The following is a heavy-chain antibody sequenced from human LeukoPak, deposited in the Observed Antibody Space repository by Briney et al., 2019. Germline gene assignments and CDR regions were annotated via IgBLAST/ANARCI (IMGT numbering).Heavy chain of an antibody. CDR2: ISWNSGSI. Sequence: GRSLRLSCAASGFTFDDYAMHWVRQAPGKGLEWVSGISWNSGSIGYADSVKGRFTISRDNAKNSLYLQMNSLRAEDTAVYYCARVWPYSALDYWGQGTLVTVSS. D-gene: IGHD1-26*01. J-gene: IGHJ4*02. CDR1: GFTFDDYA. CDR3: ARVWPYSALDY. V-gene: IGHV3-9*01.